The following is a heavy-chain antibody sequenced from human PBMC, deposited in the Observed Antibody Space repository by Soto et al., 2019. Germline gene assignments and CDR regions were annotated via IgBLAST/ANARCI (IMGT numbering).Heavy chain of an antibody. CDR3: ARDPLVGSYSYWYFDL. V-gene: IGHV1-69*08. D-gene: IGHD1-26*01. Sequence: QVQLVQSGAEVKKPGSSVKVSCKASGGTFSSYTISWVRQAPGQGLEWMGRIIPILGIANYAQKFQGRVTITADKSTSTAYMELSSLRSEDTAVYYCARDPLVGSYSYWYFDLWGRGTLVTVSS. CDR2: IIPILGIA. CDR1: GGTFSSYT. J-gene: IGHJ2*01.